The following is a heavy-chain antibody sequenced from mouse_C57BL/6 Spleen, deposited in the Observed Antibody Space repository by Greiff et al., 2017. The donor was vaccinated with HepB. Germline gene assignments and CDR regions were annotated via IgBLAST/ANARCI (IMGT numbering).Heavy chain of an antibody. J-gene: IGHJ4*01. V-gene: IGHV5-16*01. CDR3: ARESVLLRYAMDY. D-gene: IGHD1-1*01. CDR1: GFTFSDYY. Sequence: EVKLMESEGGLVQPGSSMKLSCTASGFTFSDYYMAWVRQVPEKGLEWVANINYDGSSTYYLDALQSRFIISRDTAKNILDLQMSSLKSEDTATYYWARESVLLRYAMDYWGQGTSVTVSS. CDR2: INYDGSST.